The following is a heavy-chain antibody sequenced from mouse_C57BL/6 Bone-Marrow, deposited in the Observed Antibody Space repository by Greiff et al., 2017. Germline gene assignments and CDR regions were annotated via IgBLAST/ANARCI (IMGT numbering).Heavy chain of an antibody. CDR3: TRDPDYYGSPHFDY. J-gene: IGHJ2*01. CDR2: ISTGGDYI. V-gene: IGHV5-9-1*02. D-gene: IGHD1-1*01. CDR1: GFTFSSYA. Sequence: EVQLVESGEGLVKPGGSLKLSCAASGFTFSSYAMSWVRQTPEKRLEWVAYISTGGDYIYYADHVQGRFTISRDHARNTLYLQMSSLKSEDTAMYYCTRDPDYYGSPHFDYWGQGTTLTVSS.